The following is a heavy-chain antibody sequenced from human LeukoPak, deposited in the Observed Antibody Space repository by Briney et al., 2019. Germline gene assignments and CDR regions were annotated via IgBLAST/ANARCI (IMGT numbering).Heavy chain of an antibody. J-gene: IGHJ3*02. CDR1: GGSIRSSYYY. CDR3: ARQAFFGGVHAFDI. Sequence: SSETLSLTCTVSGGSIRSSYYYWGWIRQPPGKGLEWIGSIYYSGSTYYNPSLKSRVTISVDTSKNQFSLKLSSVTAADTAVYYCARQAFFGGVHAFDIWGQGTMVTVSS. CDR2: IYYSGST. D-gene: IGHD3-16*01. V-gene: IGHV4-39*01.